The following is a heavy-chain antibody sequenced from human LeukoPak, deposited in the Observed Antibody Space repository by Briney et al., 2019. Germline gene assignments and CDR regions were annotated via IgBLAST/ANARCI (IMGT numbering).Heavy chain of an antibody. Sequence: PGGSLRLSCAASGFTFSNYWMHWVRQPPGKGLEWVSRIYSDGSTTRYADSVKDRFTIARDNAKNTLFLQMNSLRAGDTAVYYCARDLGGGDAFDIWGQGTMVTVSS. CDR2: IYSDGSTT. D-gene: IGHD3-16*01. CDR1: GFTFSNYW. J-gene: IGHJ3*02. CDR3: ARDLGGGDAFDI. V-gene: IGHV3-74*01.